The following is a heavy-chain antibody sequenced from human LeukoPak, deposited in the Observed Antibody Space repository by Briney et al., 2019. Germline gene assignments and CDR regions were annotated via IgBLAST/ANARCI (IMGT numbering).Heavy chain of an antibody. CDR2: IIPIFGTA. V-gene: IGHV1-69*05. CDR3: AREVNYGSGSFPYYYYYMDV. J-gene: IGHJ6*03. Sequence: ASVKVSCKASGGTFSSYAISWVRQAPGQGLEWMGGIIPIFGTANYAQKFQGRVTITTDESTSTAYMELSSLRSEDTAVYYCAREVNYGSGSFPYYYYYMDVWGKGTTVTVSS. D-gene: IGHD3-10*01. CDR1: GGTFSSYA.